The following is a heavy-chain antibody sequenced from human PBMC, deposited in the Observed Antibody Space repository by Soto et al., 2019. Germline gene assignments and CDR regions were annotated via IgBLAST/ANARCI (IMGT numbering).Heavy chain of an antibody. CDR3: AKAMSTPSRPRNYFDY. V-gene: IGHV3-23*01. CDR2: ISGGGGTT. Sequence: GGSVGLSCTASGVTFSNFAMSWFRQAPGKGLEWVSVISGGGGTTYYADSVKGRFTISRDNSKNTLYLQMDSLRAEDTALYYCAKAMSTPSRPRNYFDYWGQGTLVTVSS. CDR1: GVTFSNFA. D-gene: IGHD6-6*01. J-gene: IGHJ4*02.